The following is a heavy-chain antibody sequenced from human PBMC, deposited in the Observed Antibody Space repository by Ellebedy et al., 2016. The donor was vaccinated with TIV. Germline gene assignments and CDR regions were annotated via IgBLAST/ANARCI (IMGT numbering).Heavy chain of an antibody. D-gene: IGHD6-6*01. CDR1: GYSFTSYW. J-gene: IGHJ4*02. Sequence: GGSLRLXCKGSGYSFTSYWIGWVRQMPGKGLEWMGIIYPGDSDTRYSPSFQGQVTISADKSITTAYLQWSSLKASDTAMYYCASGSSSSVFDYWGQGTLVTVSS. CDR3: ASGSSSSVFDY. V-gene: IGHV5-51*01. CDR2: IYPGDSDT.